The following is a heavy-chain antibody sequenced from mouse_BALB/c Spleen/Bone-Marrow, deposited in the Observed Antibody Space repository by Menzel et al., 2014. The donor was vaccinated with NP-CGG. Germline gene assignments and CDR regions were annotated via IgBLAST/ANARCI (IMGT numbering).Heavy chain of an antibody. CDR1: GYTFPDHA. CDR2: ISPGNGYI. V-gene: IGHV1S53*03. D-gene: IGHD2-4*01. J-gene: IGHJ2*01. CDR3: KRWDYDGDFDY. Sequence: VQGVESDTELVKPGASVKISCKASGYTFPDHAIHWVKQRPEQGLEWIGYISPGNGYINYNEKFKGKATLTADKSSSTAYMQVNSLTSEDSAVYFWKRWDYDGDFDYWGQGTTLTVSS.